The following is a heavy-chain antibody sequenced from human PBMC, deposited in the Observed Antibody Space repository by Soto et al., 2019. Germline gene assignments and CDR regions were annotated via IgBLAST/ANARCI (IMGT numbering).Heavy chain of an antibody. V-gene: IGHV1-8*01. CDR1: GYTFTSYD. CDR2: MNPNSGNT. D-gene: IGHD5-12*01. CDR3: ARETVATNTVSLGALDYYYYYMDV. Sequence: ASVKVSCKASGYTFTSYDINWVRQATGQGLEWMGWMNPNSGNTGYAQKFQGRVTMTRNTSISTAYMELSSLRSEDTAVYYCARETVATNTVSLGALDYYYYYMDVWGKGTTVTVSS. J-gene: IGHJ6*03.